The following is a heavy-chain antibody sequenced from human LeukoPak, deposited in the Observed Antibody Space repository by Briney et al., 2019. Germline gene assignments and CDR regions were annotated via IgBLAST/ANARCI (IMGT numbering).Heavy chain of an antibody. CDR1: GYTFTGYY. J-gene: IGHJ4*02. CDR3: ARGAPGSYCSGGSCPYFDY. D-gene: IGHD2-15*01. V-gene: IGHV1-8*02. Sequence: VASVKVSCKASGYTFTGYYMHWVRQAPGQGLEWMGWINPNSGHTGYAQKFQGRVTMTTNTSISTAYMELSSLRSEDTAVYYCARGAPGSYCSGGSCPYFDYWGQGTLVSVSS. CDR2: INPNSGHT.